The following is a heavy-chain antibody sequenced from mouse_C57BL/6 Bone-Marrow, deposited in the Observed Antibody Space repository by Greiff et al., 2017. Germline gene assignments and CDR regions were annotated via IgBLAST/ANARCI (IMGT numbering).Heavy chain of an antibody. J-gene: IGHJ3*01. D-gene: IGHD1-1*01. CDR3: AREGDYYYAAWFAY. CDR2: IDPSDSYT. CDR1: GYTFTSYW. Sequence: QVQLQQPGAELVRPGTSVKLSCKASGYTFTSYWMHWVKQRPGQGLEWIGVIDPSDSYTNYNQKFKGKATLTVDTSSSTAYMQLSSLTSEESAVYYCAREGDYYYAAWFAYWGQGTLVTVSA. V-gene: IGHV1-59*01.